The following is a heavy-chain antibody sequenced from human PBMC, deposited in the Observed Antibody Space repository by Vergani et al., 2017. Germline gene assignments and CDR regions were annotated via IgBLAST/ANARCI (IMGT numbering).Heavy chain of an antibody. J-gene: IGHJ4*02. Sequence: EVELVQSGPEMRKPGESLMISCKGSEYSFGNYWIGWVRQMPGEGLEWMGIIYPADSDTRYSPSFQGQVTISADKSISTAFLQWDSLKASDTALYYCARHTTYTDSWGQGTLVTVSS. CDR1: EYSFGNYW. CDR2: IYPADSDT. CDR3: ARHTTYTDS. D-gene: IGHD1-1*01. V-gene: IGHV5-51*01.